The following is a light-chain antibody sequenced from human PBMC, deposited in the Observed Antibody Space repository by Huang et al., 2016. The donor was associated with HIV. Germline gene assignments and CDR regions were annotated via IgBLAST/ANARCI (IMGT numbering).Light chain of an antibody. CDR3: QQYHNWPPYT. CDR2: GAS. V-gene: IGKV3-15*01. CDR1: QRISNN. J-gene: IGKJ2*01. Sequence: EILLTQSPATLSVSPGERVTLSCRASQRISNNLAWYQQKPGQAPRPLIYGASTRATAIPARFSGSASGTEFTLTISSLQSEDFAVYYCQQYHNWPPYTFGQGTKLEI.